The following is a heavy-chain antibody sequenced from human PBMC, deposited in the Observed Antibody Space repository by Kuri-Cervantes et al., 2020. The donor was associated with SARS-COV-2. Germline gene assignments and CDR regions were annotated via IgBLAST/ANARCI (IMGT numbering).Heavy chain of an antibody. CDR1: GYSFTSYW. V-gene: IGHV5-10-1*04. J-gene: IGHJ4*02. D-gene: IGHD6-6*01. CDR3: ARLSYGSSVLGY. Sequence: GGSLRLSCKGSGYSFTSYWISWVRQMPGKGLEWMGRIDPSDSYTNHSPSFQGQVTISADKSISTAYLQWSSLKASDTAMYYCARLSYGSSVLGYWGQGTLVTVSS. CDR2: IDPSDSYT.